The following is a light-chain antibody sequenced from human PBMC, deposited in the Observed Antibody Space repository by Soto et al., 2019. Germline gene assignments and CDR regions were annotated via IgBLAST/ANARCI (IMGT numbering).Light chain of an antibody. CDR1: SSDVGSYNF. Sequence: QSALTQPASVSGSPGQSITISCTGTSSDVGSYNFVSWYQQYPGKPPKLIIYEVTKRPSGVSDRFSGSKSANTAFLKISGLQTDDEADYHCCTYAGSSTLIFGGGTKVTVL. V-gene: IGLV2-23*02. CDR3: CTYAGSSTLI. CDR2: EVT. J-gene: IGLJ2*01.